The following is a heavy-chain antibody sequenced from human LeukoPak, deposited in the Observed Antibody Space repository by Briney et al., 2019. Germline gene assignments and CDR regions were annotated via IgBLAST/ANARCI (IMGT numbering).Heavy chain of an antibody. CDR2: ISSSSSTI. V-gene: IGHV3-48*04. J-gene: IGHJ5*02. CDR3: ARSRAAGPNWFDP. D-gene: IGHD6-13*01. Sequence: QPGGSLRPSFAASGFPFSSYSMNWVRPAPGKGLEWVSYISSSSSTIYYADSVKGRFTISRDNAKNSLYLQMNSLRAEDTAVYYCARSRAAGPNWFDPWGQGTLVTVSS. CDR1: GFPFSSYS.